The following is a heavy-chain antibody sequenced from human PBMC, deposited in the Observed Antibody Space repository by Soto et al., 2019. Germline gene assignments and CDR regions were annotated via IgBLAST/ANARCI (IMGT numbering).Heavy chain of an antibody. V-gene: IGHV4-39*01. D-gene: IGHD1-26*01. CDR1: GGSISSSSYY. CDR2: IYYSGST. J-gene: IGHJ4*02. CDR3: ARTSGTALLHY. Sequence: QLQLQESGPGLVKPSETLSLTCTVSGGSISSSSYYGGWIRQPPGKGLEWIGSIYYSGSTYYNPFLKSRVTMSVDTSKNQFSLKLSSVTAADTAIYYCARTSGTALLHYWGQGTLVTVSS.